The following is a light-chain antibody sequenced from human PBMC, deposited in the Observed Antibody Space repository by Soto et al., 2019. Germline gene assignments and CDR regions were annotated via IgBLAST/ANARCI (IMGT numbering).Light chain of an antibody. V-gene: IGKV1-5*02. J-gene: IGKJ5*01. CDR2: DAS. CDR1: QSISKW. CDR3: QQYNSYSQIT. Sequence: DIQMTQSPSTLSASVGDRVTIIFRASQSISKWLALYQQKPGNAPRLLIYDASSLESGVPSRFSGGGSGTEFTLTISSLQPADFATYYCQQYNSYSQITFGQGTRWRL.